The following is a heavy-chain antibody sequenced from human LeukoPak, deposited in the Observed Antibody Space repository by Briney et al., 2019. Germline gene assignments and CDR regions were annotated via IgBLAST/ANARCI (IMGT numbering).Heavy chain of an antibody. D-gene: IGHD6-6*01. CDR2: IYSGGST. CDR1: GFTVSSNY. Sequence: PGGSLRLSCAASGFTVSSNYMSWVRQAPGKGLEWVSVIYSGGSTYYADSVKGRFTISRDNSKNTLYLQMNSLRAEDTAVYYCARERVFVGGAYYYGMDVWGQGTTVTVSS. V-gene: IGHV3-66*01. J-gene: IGHJ6*02. CDR3: ARERVFVGGAYYYGMDV.